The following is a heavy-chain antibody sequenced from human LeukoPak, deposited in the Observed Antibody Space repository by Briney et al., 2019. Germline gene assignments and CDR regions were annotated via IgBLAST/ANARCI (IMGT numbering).Heavy chain of an antibody. CDR1: GFTFSSYA. Sequence: GGSLRLSCSASGFTFSSYAMHWVRQAPGKGLEWVAVISSDGSNKYYAVSVKGRFTISRDNSKNTLYLQMNSLRAEDTAVYYCAKDLRAVAGPFDCWGQGTLVTVSS. CDR3: AKDLRAVAGPFDC. D-gene: IGHD6-19*01. CDR2: ISSDGSNK. V-gene: IGHV3-30*04. J-gene: IGHJ4*02.